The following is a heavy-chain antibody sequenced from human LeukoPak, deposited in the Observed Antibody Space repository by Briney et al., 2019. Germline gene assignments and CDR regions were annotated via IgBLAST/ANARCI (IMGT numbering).Heavy chain of an antibody. D-gene: IGHD3-22*01. CDR3: ARGSMIMMLVVNDF. V-gene: IGHV3-7*01. J-gene: IGHJ4*02. CDR2: INKDGSEQ. Sequence: PGGSLRLSCAASGFTFSDYWMTWVRRAPGKGLEWVANINKDGSEQYYVDSLKGRFTIARDNAKNSLFLQMSSLRAEDTAVYYCARGSMIMMLVVNDFWGQGTLVTVSS. CDR1: GFTFSDYW.